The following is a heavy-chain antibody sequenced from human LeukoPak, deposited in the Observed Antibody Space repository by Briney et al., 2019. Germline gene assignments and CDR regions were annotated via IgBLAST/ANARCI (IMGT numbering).Heavy chain of an antibody. V-gene: IGHV3-30-3*01. CDR1: GFTFSTYA. D-gene: IGHD3-10*01. CDR2: ISYDGIDQ. CDR3: AKADDYYGSGIIVDY. J-gene: IGHJ4*02. Sequence: GGSLRLSCTASGFTFSTYAMHWVRQAPGKGLEWVALISYDGIDQYFTDSVEGRFTISRDNSKNTLYLQMNSLRAEDTAVYYCAKADDYYGSGIIVDYWGQGTLVTVSS.